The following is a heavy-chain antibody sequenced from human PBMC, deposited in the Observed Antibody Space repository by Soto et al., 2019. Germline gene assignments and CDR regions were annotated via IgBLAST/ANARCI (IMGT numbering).Heavy chain of an antibody. V-gene: IGHV1-69*13. J-gene: IGHJ4*02. D-gene: IGHD3-16*02. Sequence: SVKVSCKASGGTFSSYAISWVRQAPGQGLEWMGGIIPIFGTANYAQKFQGRVTITADESTSTAYMELSSLRSEDTAVYYCARATDHYVWGSYRYPLDYWGQGTLVTVSS. CDR2: IIPIFGTA. CDR1: GGTFSSYA. CDR3: ARATDHYVWGSYRYPLDY.